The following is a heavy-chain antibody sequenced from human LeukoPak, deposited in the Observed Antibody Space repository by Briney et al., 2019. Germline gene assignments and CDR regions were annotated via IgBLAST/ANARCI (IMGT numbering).Heavy chain of an antibody. V-gene: IGHV3-21*01. CDR1: GSTFSSYS. CDR3: ARGSMILQRRDVFDI. D-gene: IGHD4-11*01. J-gene: IGHJ3*02. Sequence: GGSLRLSCAASGSTFSSYSMNWVRQAPGKGLEWISSISTTSSHIYYADSVRGRFTISRDNTKNSLYLQVNSLRAEDTAVFYCARGSMILQRRDVFDIWGQGTMVTVSS. CDR2: ISTTSSHI.